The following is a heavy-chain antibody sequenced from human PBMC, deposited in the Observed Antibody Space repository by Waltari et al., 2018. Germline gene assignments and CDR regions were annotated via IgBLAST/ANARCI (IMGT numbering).Heavy chain of an antibody. V-gene: IGHV3-53*01. CDR3: ARPGEGPSSH. CDR2: IYSAGRT. J-gene: IGHJ4*02. Sequence: EVQLVESGGGLIQPGGSLRLSCAASGIIVSANYMNWVRQAPGKGPRWVSVIYSAGRTYYADSVKGRFTISRDNTKNTVYLQMNNLKTEDTAVYYCARPGEGPSSHWGQGTLVTVSS. CDR1: GIIVSANY. D-gene: IGHD4-17*01.